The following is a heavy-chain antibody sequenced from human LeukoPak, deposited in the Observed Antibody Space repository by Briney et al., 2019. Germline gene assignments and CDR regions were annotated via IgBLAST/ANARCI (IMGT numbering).Heavy chain of an antibody. J-gene: IGHJ4*02. V-gene: IGHV1-24*01. CDR2: FDPGDGET. Sequence: ASVKVSCKVSGYTLTELSMHWVRQAPGKGLEWMGGFDPGDGETIYAQKFQGRVTMTEDTSTDTAYMELSSLRSEDTAVYYCAIQKWELTLGGLPGQLDYWGQGTLVTVSS. CDR1: GYTLTELS. D-gene: IGHD1-26*01. CDR3: AIQKWELTLGGLPGQLDY.